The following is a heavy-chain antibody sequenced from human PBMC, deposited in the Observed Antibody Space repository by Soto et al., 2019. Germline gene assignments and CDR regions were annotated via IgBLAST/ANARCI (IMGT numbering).Heavy chain of an antibody. D-gene: IGHD5-18*01. Sequence: GGSLRLSCAASGFTFSSYAMSWVRQAPGKGLEWVSAISGSGGSTYYADSVKGRFTISRDNSKNTLYLQMNRLRAEDTAVYYCAKDARGYSYGSYYYYYYMDVWGKGTTVTVSS. CDR2: ISGSGGST. J-gene: IGHJ6*03. V-gene: IGHV3-23*01. CDR1: GFTFSSYA. CDR3: AKDARGYSYGSYYYYYYMDV.